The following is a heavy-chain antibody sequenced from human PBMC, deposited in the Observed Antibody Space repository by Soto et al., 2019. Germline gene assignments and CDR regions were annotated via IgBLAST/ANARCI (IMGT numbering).Heavy chain of an antibody. J-gene: IGHJ5*02. CDR1: CGSVISGSYY. CDR2: IYYSGST. Sequence: SETLSLTCTFSCGSVISGSYYWSWIRQPPGKGLEWIGYIYYSGSTNYNPSLKSRVTISVDTSKNQFSLKLSSVTAADTAVYYCARSLAAAGIAGLWFDPWGQGTLVTVSS. V-gene: IGHV4-61*01. CDR3: ARSLAAAGIAGLWFDP. D-gene: IGHD6-13*01.